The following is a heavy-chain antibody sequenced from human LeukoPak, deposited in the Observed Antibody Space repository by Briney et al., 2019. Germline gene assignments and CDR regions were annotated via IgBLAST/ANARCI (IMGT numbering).Heavy chain of an antibody. CDR2: IYYSGST. CDR3: ARDHITMVRGVDY. Sequence: SETLSLTCTVFGGSISSGDYYWSWIRQPPGRGLEWIGYIYYSGSTYYNPSLKSRVTISVDTSKNQFSLKLSSVTAADTAVYYCARDHITMVRGVDYWGQGTLVTVSS. D-gene: IGHD3-10*01. V-gene: IGHV4-30-4*01. CDR1: GGSISSGDYY. J-gene: IGHJ4*02.